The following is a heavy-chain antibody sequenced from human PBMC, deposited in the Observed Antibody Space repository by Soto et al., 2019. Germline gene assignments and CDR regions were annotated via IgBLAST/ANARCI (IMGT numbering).Heavy chain of an antibody. CDR2: ISSSSGYT. J-gene: IGHJ4*02. D-gene: IGHD4-17*01. V-gene: IGHV3-11*06. CDR1: GFTFNDYY. Sequence: QVQLVESGGGLVKPGGSLRLSCVASGFTFNDYYMSWIRQAPGKGLEWGSYISSSSGYTNYADSVKGRFTISRDNARNSLYLQMNSLRAEDTVVYYCARGGTTVTDFWGQGTLVTVSS. CDR3: ARGGTTVTDF.